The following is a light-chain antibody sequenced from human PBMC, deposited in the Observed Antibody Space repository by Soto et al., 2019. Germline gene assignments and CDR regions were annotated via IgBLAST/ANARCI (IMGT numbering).Light chain of an antibody. J-gene: IGKJ2*01. CDR2: GAS. Sequence: DIVLTQSPGTLSLSPGERATLSCRASQSVNSSYLAWYQQKPGQAPRLLIYGASSRATAVPDRFRRSGSGTDFTLTISRLAAEDFAVYYCQQYGRSPPMYTFGRGTKLEIK. CDR1: QSVNSSY. V-gene: IGKV3-20*01. CDR3: QQYGRSPPMYT.